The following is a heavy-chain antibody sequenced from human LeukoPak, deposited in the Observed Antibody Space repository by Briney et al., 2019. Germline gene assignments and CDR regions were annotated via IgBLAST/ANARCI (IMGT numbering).Heavy chain of an antibody. CDR3: AGAAMVRGVITNWFDP. D-gene: IGHD3-10*01. J-gene: IGHJ5*02. CDR2: TYYRSKWYN. Sequence: SQTLSLTCAISGDSVSSNSAAWNWIRQSPSRGLEWLGRTYYRSKWYNDYAVSVKSRITINPDTSKNQFSLQLNSVTPEDTAVYYCAGAAMVRGVITNWFDPWGQGTLVTVSS. CDR1: GDSVSSNSAA. V-gene: IGHV6-1*01.